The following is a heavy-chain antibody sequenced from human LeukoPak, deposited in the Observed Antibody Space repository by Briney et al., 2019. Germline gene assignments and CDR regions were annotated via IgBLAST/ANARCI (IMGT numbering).Heavy chain of an antibody. CDR3: ARDPTYGVVVADALHCYYYMDV. D-gene: IGHD2-15*01. CDR2: IKQDGSEK. J-gene: IGHJ6*03. Sequence: PGGSLRLSCAASGFTFSSYWMSWVRQAPGKGLEWVANIKQDGSEKYYVDSVKGRFTISRDNAKNSLYLQMNSLRAEDTAVYYCARDPTYGVVVADALHCYYYMDVWGKGTTVTVSS. V-gene: IGHV3-7*01. CDR1: GFTFSSYW.